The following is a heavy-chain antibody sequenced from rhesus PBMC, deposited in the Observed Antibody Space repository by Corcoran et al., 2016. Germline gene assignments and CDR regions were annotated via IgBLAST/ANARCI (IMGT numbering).Heavy chain of an antibody. D-gene: IGHD2-39*01. V-gene: IGHV4S5*01. CDR2: ISGSYGRT. Sequence: QAQLEESGPGLVRPSETQSLTCAVTGGAISGHTWKRIHQPPGKGLEWMGCISGSYGRTDYNPSLKSRVTISTDTSKNQLSLRLISVTAADTAVYYCARESEYYFDYWGQGVLITVSS. CDR3: ARESEYYFDY. CDR1: GGAISGHT. J-gene: IGHJ4*01.